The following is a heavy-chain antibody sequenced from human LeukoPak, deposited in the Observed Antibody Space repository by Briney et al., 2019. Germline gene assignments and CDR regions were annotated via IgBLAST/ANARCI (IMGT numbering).Heavy chain of an antibody. V-gene: IGHV3-48*01. CDR2: ISSSSSTI. Sequence: GGSLRLSCAASGFTFSSYSMNWVRQAPGKGLEWVSYISSSSSTIYYADSVKGRFTISRDNAKNSLYLQMNSLRAEDTAVYYCARNAVDTANAVWGQGTTVTVSS. CDR1: GFTFSSYS. CDR3: ARNAVDTANAV. D-gene: IGHD5-18*01. J-gene: IGHJ6*02.